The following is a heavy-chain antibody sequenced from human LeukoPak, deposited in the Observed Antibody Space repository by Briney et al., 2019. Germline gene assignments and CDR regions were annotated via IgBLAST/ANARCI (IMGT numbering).Heavy chain of an antibody. D-gene: IGHD6-13*01. CDR2: IKQDGSEK. CDR1: GXTFSNYW. V-gene: IGHV3-7*02. J-gene: IGHJ4*02. Sequence: GGSLRLSCAASGXTFSNYWMSWVRQAPGKGLEWVANIKQDGSEKNYVDSVKGRFTISRDNAKNSLYLEMNSLRPEDTAVYYCGSGQQLGYWGQGTLVTVSS. CDR3: GSGQQLGY.